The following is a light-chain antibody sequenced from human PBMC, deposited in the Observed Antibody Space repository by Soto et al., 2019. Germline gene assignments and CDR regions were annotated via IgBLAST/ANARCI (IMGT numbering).Light chain of an antibody. J-gene: IGKJ1*01. CDR3: QQYNNWPPA. Sequence: EIVMTQSPATLSVSPGERATLSCRASQSVSGNLAWYQQKPGQAPRLLIYGASPRATGIPARFSGSGSGTEFTLTIRSLQSEDFAVYYCQQYNNWPPAFGQGTKVEIK. CDR1: QSVSGN. V-gene: IGKV3-15*01. CDR2: GAS.